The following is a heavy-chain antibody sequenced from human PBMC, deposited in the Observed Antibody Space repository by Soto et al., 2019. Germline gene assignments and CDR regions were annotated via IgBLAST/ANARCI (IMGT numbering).Heavy chain of an antibody. V-gene: IGHV3-74*01. J-gene: IGHJ6*02. CDR3: ASNYAYAEGYYWYGIDV. CDR1: GCTFSRLW. Sequence: GGSLRLSWAASGCTFSRLWMRWIRQAQGKGLVWVSRISSYGSETHYADSVKGRFTISRDNAKNTLYLQMKSLRADDTAVYYCASNYAYAEGYYWYGIDVWGQGTTVTVSS. D-gene: IGHD3-16*01. CDR2: ISSYGSET.